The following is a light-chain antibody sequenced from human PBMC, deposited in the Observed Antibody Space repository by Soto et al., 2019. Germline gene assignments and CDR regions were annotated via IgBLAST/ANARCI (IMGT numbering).Light chain of an antibody. CDR3: QQHNSYPYT. Sequence: DIPLTQSPSFLSASVGDRVTITCRASQGVSSYLAWYQQKPGKAPKLLIYAASTLQSGLPSRFSGSGSGTEFTLTISSLQPEDIATYYCQQHNSYPYTLGQGTKLEIK. CDR1: QGVSSY. CDR2: AAS. J-gene: IGKJ2*01. V-gene: IGKV1-9*01.